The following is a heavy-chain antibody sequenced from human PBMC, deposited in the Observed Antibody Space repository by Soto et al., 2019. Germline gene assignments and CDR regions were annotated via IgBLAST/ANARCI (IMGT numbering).Heavy chain of an antibody. CDR3: ARETIVATTAGYYYYGMDV. CDR2: IYHSGST. V-gene: IGHV4-38-2*02. Sequence: PSETLSLTSAVSGYSISSGYYWGWIRQPPGKGLEWIGSIYHSGSTYYNPSLKSRVTISVDTSKNQFSLKLSSVTAADTAVYYCARETIVATTAGYYYYGMDVWGQGTTVTVSS. CDR1: GYSISSGYY. J-gene: IGHJ6*02. D-gene: IGHD5-12*01.